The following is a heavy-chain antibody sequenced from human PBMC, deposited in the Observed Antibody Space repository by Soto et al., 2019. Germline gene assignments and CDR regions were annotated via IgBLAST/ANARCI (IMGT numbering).Heavy chain of an antibody. V-gene: IGHV1-2*04. CDR1: GYTFTGYY. CDR2: INPNSGGT. D-gene: IGHD3-22*01. Sequence: QVQLVQSGAEVKKPGASVKVSCKASGYTFTGYYMHWVRQAPGQGLEWMGWINPNSGGTNYAQKFQGWVTMTRDTSISTAYMELSRLRSDDTAVYYCAIFTGPAHYYDSSGPPPHDAFDIWGQGTMVTVSS. J-gene: IGHJ3*02. CDR3: AIFTGPAHYYDSSGPPPHDAFDI.